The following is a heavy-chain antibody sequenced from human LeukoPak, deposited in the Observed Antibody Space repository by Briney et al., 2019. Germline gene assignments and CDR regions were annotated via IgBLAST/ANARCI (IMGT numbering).Heavy chain of an antibody. J-gene: IGHJ5*02. CDR2: IIPIFGTA. V-gene: IGHV1-69*13. CDR1: GGTFSSYA. D-gene: IGHD3-9*01. CDR3: ARDNDILTGSHNWFDP. Sequence: SVKVSCKASGGTFSSYAISWVRQAPGQGLEWMGGIIPIFGTANYAQKFQGRVTITADESTGTAYMELSSLRSEDTAVYYCARDNDILTGSHNWFDPWGQGTLVTVSS.